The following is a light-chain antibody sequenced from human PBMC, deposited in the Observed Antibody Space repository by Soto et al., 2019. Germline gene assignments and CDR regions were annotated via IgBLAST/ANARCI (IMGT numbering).Light chain of an antibody. CDR1: QSVGSN. CDR3: QQYGSSPGT. V-gene: IGKV3D-20*01. CDR2: AAS. Sequence: EIVRTQSPATLSVSPGEGATLSCGASQSVGSNLAWYQQKPGPAPRLLIYAASNRATGMPDKVSGSGSGADFTLTISRLEPEDFAVYYCQQYGSSPGTFGQGTKVDIK. J-gene: IGKJ1*01.